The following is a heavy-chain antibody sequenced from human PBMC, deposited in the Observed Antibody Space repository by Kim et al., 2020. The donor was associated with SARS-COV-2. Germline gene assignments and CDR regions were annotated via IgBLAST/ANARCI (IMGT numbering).Heavy chain of an antibody. CDR2: ISGSGGST. V-gene: IGHV3-23*01. D-gene: IGHD3-10*01. J-gene: IGHJ4*02. CDR1: GFTFSSYA. Sequence: GGSLRLSCAASGFTFSSYAMSWVRQAPGKGLEWVSAISGSGGSTYYADSVKGRFTISRDNSKNTLYLQMNSLRAEDTAVYYCAKARARVGSGSSYFDYWGQGTLVTVSS. CDR3: AKARARVGSGSSYFDY.